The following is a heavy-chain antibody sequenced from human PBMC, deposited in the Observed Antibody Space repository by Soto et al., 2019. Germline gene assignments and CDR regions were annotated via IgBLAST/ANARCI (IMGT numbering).Heavy chain of an antibody. CDR1: GYTFTSYG. D-gene: IGHD3-9*01. CDR2: ISAYNGNT. CDR3: AGEQYYDSITGPVPYVLDF. V-gene: IGHV1-18*01. Sequence: GASVKVSCKASGYTFTSYGISWVRQAPGQGLEWMGWISAYNGNTSYAQKLQGRVTMTTDTSTSTAYMELRSLRSDDTAVYYCAGEQYYDSITGPVPYVLDFWGKGTSVIGSS. J-gene: IGHJ6*04.